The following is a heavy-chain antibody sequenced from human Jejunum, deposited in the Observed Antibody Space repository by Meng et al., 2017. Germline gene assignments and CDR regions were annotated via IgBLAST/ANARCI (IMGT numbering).Heavy chain of an antibody. J-gene: IGHJ4*02. D-gene: IGHD3-22*01. CDR3: AKHGGYYQHY. CDR2: IDHRGSP. Sequence: QLQLQESGPGLVKPSGTLSLTCTVSGDSITTNTYWRWVRQSPEKGLEWIGQIDHRGSPYYNPSLKSRVTMSVDKSKSQVSLQLTSVTAADTAVYYCAKHGGYYQHYWGQGTLVTVSS. CDR1: GDSITTNTY. V-gene: IGHV4-4*02.